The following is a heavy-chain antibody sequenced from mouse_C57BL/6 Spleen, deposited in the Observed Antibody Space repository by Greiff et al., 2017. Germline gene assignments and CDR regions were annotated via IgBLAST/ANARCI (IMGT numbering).Heavy chain of an antibody. CDR2: ISSGGDYI. V-gene: IGHV5-9-1*02. CDR3: TSSFYYGSSYGYFDY. CDR1: GFTFSSYA. D-gene: IGHD1-1*01. Sequence: EVKLVESGEGLVKPGGSLKLSCAASGFTFSSYAMSWVRQTPEKRLEWVAYISSGGDYIYYADTVKGRFTISRDNARNTLYLQMSSLKSEDTAMYYCTSSFYYGSSYGYFDYWGQGTTLTVSS. J-gene: IGHJ2*01.